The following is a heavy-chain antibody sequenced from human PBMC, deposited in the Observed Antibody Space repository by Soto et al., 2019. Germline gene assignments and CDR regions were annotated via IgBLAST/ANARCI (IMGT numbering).Heavy chain of an antibody. D-gene: IGHD2-15*01. V-gene: IGHV3-21*01. CDR3: AREEGYCNGGPCYRGAFDI. CDR2: ISNGDNHI. J-gene: IGHJ3*02. Sequence: EVQLVESGGGLVKPGGSPRLSCEASEFPFSFYSLLWVRQAPGKGLEWIAFISNGDNHILYADSVRGRFTISRDNAKNSVYLQMHGLRVEDTAVYYCAREEGYCNGGPCYRGAFDIWGQGTRVTVSS. CDR1: EFPFSFYS.